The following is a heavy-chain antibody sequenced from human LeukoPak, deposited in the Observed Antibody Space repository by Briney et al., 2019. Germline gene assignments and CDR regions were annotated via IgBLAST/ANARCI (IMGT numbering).Heavy chain of an antibody. Sequence: SGGSLRLSCAASGFTFSSYAMHWVRQAPGKGLEWVAVISYDGSNKYYADSVKGRFTISRDNSKNTLYLQMNSLRAEDTAVYYCAREGEYSSSVPPLDYWGQGTLVTVSS. CDR1: GFTFSSYA. D-gene: IGHD6-6*01. CDR2: ISYDGSNK. J-gene: IGHJ4*02. V-gene: IGHV3-30-3*01. CDR3: AREGEYSSSVPPLDY.